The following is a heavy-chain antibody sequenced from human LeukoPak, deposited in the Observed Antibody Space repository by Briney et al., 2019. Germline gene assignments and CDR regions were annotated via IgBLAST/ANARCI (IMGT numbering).Heavy chain of an antibody. CDR1: GFTVSSNY. CDR2: ISSSSSTI. Sequence: PGGSLRLSCAASGFTVSSNYMSWVRQAPRKGLEWVSYISSSSSTIYYADSVKGRFTIFRDNAKNSLYLQMNSLRAEDTAVYYCARGFWNGFDYWGQGTLVTVSS. D-gene: IGHD3-3*01. CDR3: ARGFWNGFDY. V-gene: IGHV3-48*01. J-gene: IGHJ4*02.